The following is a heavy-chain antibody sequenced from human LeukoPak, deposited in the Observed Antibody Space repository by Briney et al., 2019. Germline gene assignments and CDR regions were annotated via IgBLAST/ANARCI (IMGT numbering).Heavy chain of an antibody. CDR2: IIPILGIA. D-gene: IGHD3-22*01. J-gene: IGHJ4*02. V-gene: IGHV1-69*04. Sequence: ASVKVSCMASGGTFSSYAISWVRPAPGQGLAWMGRIIPILGIANYAQKFQGRVTITADKSTSTAYMELSSLRSEDTAVYYCARDDSSGYYYWGKGTLVTVSS. CDR1: GGTFSSYA. CDR3: ARDDSSGYYY.